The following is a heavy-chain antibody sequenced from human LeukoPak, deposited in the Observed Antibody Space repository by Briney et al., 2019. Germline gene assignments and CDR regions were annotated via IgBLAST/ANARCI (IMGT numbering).Heavy chain of an antibody. V-gene: IGHV3-15*01. D-gene: IGHD1-26*01. CDR2: IKSKTDGGTT. CDR1: GFTFSNAW. Sequence: GGSLRLSCAASGFTFSNAWMSWVRQAPGKGLEWVGRIKSKTDGGTTDYAAPVKGRFTISRDDSKNTLYLQMNSLKTEDTAVYYCTTGIVGATSYPYFDYWGQGTLVTVSS. J-gene: IGHJ4*02. CDR3: TTGIVGATSYPYFDY.